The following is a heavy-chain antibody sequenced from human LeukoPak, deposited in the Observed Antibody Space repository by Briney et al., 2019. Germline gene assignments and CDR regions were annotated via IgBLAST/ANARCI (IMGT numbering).Heavy chain of an antibody. Sequence: GGSLRLSCVASGFTFSIYSMNWVRQAPGKGLEWVSYISKNSDDIYNADFVRGRFTISRDNAKNSLYLQMNSLRAEDTAVYYCARVRPGYYCDYWGQGILVTVSS. CDR1: GFTFSIYS. CDR3: ARVRPGYYCDY. CDR2: ISKNSDDI. J-gene: IGHJ4*02. V-gene: IGHV3-21*05.